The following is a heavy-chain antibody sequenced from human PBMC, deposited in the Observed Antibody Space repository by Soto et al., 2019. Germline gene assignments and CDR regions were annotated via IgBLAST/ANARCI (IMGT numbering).Heavy chain of an antibody. V-gene: IGHV3-30*04. J-gene: IGHJ4*02. D-gene: IGHD5-18*01. CDR1: GFTFSSYA. CDR3: AKDMSGYSYGSHFDY. Sequence: LRLACAASGFTFSSYAMHWVRQAPGKGLEWVAVISYDGSNKYYADSVKGRFTISRDNSKNTLYLQMNSLRADDTAVHYCAKDMSGYSYGSHFDYWGQGTLVTVSS. CDR2: ISYDGSNK.